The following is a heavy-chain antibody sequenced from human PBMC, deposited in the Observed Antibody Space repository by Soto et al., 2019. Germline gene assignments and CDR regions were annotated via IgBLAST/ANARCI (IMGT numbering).Heavy chain of an antibody. CDR1: GYTFTSYA. J-gene: IGHJ6*02. CDR3: ASTYDYVWGSYPTRRLYYYRMDV. V-gene: IGHV1-3*01. Sequence: VASVKVSCKASGYTFTSYAMHWVRQAPGQRLEWMGWINAGNGNTKYSQKFQGRVTITRDTSASTAYMELSSLRSEDTAVYYCASTYDYVWGSYPTRRLYYYRMDVWGQGTTVTVSS. CDR2: INAGNGNT. D-gene: IGHD3-16*02.